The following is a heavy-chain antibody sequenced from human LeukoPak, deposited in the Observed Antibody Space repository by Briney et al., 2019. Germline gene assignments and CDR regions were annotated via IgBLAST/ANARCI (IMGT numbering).Heavy chain of an antibody. J-gene: IGHJ4*02. V-gene: IGHV3-30*02. Sequence: GGSLRLSCAASGFTFSSYGMHWVRQAPGKGLEWVAFIRYDGSNKYYADSVKGRFTISRDNSKNTLYLQMNSLRAEDTAVYYCARAKIAARPVGDYWGQGTLVTVSS. D-gene: IGHD6-6*01. CDR3: ARAKIAARPVGDY. CDR2: IRYDGSNK. CDR1: GFTFSSYG.